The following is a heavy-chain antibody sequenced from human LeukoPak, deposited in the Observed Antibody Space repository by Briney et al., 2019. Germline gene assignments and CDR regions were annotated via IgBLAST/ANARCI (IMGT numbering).Heavy chain of an antibody. CDR3: ARHLRAESVAGTLVGFDY. D-gene: IGHD6-19*01. Sequence: ASVKVSCKASGYTFTSYGISWVRQAPGQGLEWMGWISAYNGNTNYAQKLQGRVTMTTDTSTSTAYMELRSLRSDDTAVYYCARHLRAESVAGTLVGFDYWGQGTLVTVSS. V-gene: IGHV1-18*01. CDR2: ISAYNGNT. J-gene: IGHJ4*02. CDR1: GYTFTSYG.